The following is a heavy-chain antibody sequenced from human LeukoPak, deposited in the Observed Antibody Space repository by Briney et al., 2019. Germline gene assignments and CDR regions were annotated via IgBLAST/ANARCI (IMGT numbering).Heavy chain of an antibody. CDR3: AKAGSLDIAARQNY. V-gene: IGHV3-9*01. J-gene: IGHJ4*02. CDR1: GFIFNNYA. Sequence: QPGRSLRLSCAGSGFIFNNYAMHWVRQPPGKGLEWVSGISWNSGSIDYADSVKGRFTISRDNSKNTLYLQMNSLRAEDTAVYYCAKAGSLDIAARQNYWGQGTLVTVSS. CDR2: ISWNSGSI. D-gene: IGHD6-6*01.